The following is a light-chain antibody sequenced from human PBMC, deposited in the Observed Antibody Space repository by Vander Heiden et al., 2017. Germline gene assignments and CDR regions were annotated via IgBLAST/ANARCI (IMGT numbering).Light chain of an antibody. CDR2: DVS. CDR3: CSFAGSYTLV. V-gene: IGLV2-11*01. J-gene: IGLJ2*01. CDR1: SRDVGGYNY. Sequence: SALPQPRSVSRSPGPSVTISCTGTSRDVGGYNYVSWYQQRPGKAPKLMIYDVSKRPSGVPDRFSGSKSGSTASLTISGLQAEDEADYYCCSFAGSYTLVFGGGTKLTVL.